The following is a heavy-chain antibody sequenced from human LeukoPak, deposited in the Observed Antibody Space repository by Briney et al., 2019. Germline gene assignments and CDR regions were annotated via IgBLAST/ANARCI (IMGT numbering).Heavy chain of an antibody. CDR1: GFTLSNYW. CDR3: ARVIGWDEPFDL. J-gene: IGHJ3*01. Sequence: GGSLRLSCSASGFTLSNYWIHWVRQALGKGLVWVSRINTDGSSTNYADFVRGRFTVSRDSAKNTLYLQMNSLRVEDTAVYYCARVIGWDEPFDLWGHGTLVTVSS. D-gene: IGHD1-26*01. V-gene: IGHV3-74*01. CDR2: INTDGSST.